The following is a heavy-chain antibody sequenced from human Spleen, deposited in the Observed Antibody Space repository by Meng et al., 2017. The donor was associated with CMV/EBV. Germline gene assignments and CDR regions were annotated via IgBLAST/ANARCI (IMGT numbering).Heavy chain of an antibody. J-gene: IGHJ6*02. Sequence: GESLKISCAASGFTFSSYSVNWVRQAPGKGLEWVSSISSSSSDIYYADSVKGRFTISRDNAKNSLYLQMNSLRAEDTAVYYCARDGSSSSYYYYYGMDVWGQGTTVTVSS. CDR1: GFTFSSYS. CDR3: ARDGSSSSYYYYYGMDV. CDR2: ISSSSSDI. V-gene: IGHV3-21*01. D-gene: IGHD6-6*01.